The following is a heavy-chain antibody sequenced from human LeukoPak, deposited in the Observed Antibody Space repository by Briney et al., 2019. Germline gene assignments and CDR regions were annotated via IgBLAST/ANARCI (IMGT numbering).Heavy chain of an antibody. V-gene: IGHV3-66*01. D-gene: IGHD5-24*01. CDR1: GFTVRSNY. CDR2: IYSGGST. J-gene: IGHJ4*02. Sequence: GGSLRLSCAASGFTVRSNYMSWVRQAPGKGLEGVSVIYSGGSTYYADSVKGRFTISRDNSKNTLYLQMNSLRAEDTAVYYCARGSRDGYNIFDYWGQGTLVTVSS. CDR3: ARGSRDGYNIFDY.